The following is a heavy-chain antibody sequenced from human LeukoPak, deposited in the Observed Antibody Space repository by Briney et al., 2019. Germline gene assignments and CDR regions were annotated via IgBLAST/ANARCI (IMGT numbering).Heavy chain of an antibody. D-gene: IGHD3-22*01. CDR3: ARGLRTMIVVVGGLYYFDY. V-gene: IGHV1-8*01. Sequence: GASVKVSCKASGYTFTSYDINWVRQATGQGLEWMGWMNPNSGNTGYAQKFQGRVTMTRNTSISTAYMELSSLRSEVTAVYYCARGLRTMIVVVGGLYYFDYWGQGTLVTVSS. CDR1: GYTFTSYD. J-gene: IGHJ4*02. CDR2: MNPNSGNT.